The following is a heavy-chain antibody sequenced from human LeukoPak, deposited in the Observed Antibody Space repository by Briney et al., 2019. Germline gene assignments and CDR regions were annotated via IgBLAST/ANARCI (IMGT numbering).Heavy chain of an antibody. J-gene: IGHJ4*02. Sequence: GGSLTLSCAASGFTFSSYWMSWVRQAPGKGLEWVANIKQDGSDKYYVDSVKRRFTISRDNDKNSLYLQMNSLRGEDRAVYYCARAYYYDSSGYDYGGQGTLVTVSS. V-gene: IGHV3-7*04. D-gene: IGHD3-22*01. CDR3: ARAYYYDSSGYDY. CDR1: GFTFSSYW. CDR2: IKQDGSDK.